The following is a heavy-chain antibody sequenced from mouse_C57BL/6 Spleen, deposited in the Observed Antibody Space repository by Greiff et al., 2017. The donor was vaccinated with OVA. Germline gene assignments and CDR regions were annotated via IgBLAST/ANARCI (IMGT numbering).Heavy chain of an antibody. V-gene: IGHV1-85*01. Sequence: VQGVESGPELVKPGASVKLSCKASGYTFTSYDINWVKQRPGQGLEWIGWIYPRDGSTKYNEKFKGKATLTVDTSSSTAYMELHSLTSEDSAVYFCARFPYYYGSSYYFDYWGQGTTLTVSS. J-gene: IGHJ2*01. CDR1: GYTFTSYD. CDR3: ARFPYYYGSSYYFDY. CDR2: IYPRDGST. D-gene: IGHD1-1*01.